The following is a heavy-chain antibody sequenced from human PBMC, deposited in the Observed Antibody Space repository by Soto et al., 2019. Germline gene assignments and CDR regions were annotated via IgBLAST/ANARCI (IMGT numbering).Heavy chain of an antibody. CDR2: ISYDGSIQ. V-gene: IGHV3-30-3*01. CDR1: GFTFSSYA. CDR3: ARALCSTAVCSTYFDS. D-gene: IGHD2-21*01. Sequence: QVQLVESGGGVVQPGRSLRLSCAASGFTFSSYAMHWVRQAPGKGLEWVAVISYDGSIQHYSDSVKGRFTISRDKTKNTLYVEMAILRAEDTAVYYCARALCSTAVCSTYFDSWGQGTLVTVSS. J-gene: IGHJ4*02.